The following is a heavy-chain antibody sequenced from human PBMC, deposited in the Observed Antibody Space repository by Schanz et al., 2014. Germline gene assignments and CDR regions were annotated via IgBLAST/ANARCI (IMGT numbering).Heavy chain of an antibody. CDR3: AKSQGSSFDS. D-gene: IGHD6-13*01. Sequence: EVHLLESGGGLVEPGGSLRLSCATSGFSLDIFAVSWVRQAPGKGLEWVSSFNDGGVNKYYADSVKGRFTISSDNSKSTLYRQMSGLRAEDTAVYYCAKSQGSSFDSWGQGTLVTVSS. CDR1: GFSLDIFA. J-gene: IGHJ4*02. V-gene: IGHV3-23*01. CDR2: FNDGGVNK.